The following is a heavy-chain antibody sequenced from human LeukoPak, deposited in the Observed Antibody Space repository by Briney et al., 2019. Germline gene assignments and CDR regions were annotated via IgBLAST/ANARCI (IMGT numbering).Heavy chain of an antibody. CDR2: IYHSGST. J-gene: IGHJ4*02. CDR3: ARVAAGPLDY. V-gene: IGHV4-4*02. Sequence: PSGTLSLTCAVSGGSISSSNWWSWVRQPPGKGLEWIGEIYHSGSTNYNPSLKSRVTISVGKSKNQFSLKPSSVTAADTAVYYCARVAAGPLDYWGQGTLVTVSS. D-gene: IGHD6-6*01. CDR1: GGSISSSNW.